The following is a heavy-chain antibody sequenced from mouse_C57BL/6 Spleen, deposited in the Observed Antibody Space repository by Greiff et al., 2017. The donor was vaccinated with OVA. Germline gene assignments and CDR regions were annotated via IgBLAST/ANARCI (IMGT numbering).Heavy chain of an antibody. Sequence: QVQLQQPGAELVKPGASVKLSCKASGYTFTSYWMQWVQQRPGQGLEWIGEIDPSDSSTNYTQKFKGKATLTVDTSSSPAYMQLSSLTSEDSAVYYCARREISSYFDYWGQGTTLTGSS. CDR1: GYTFTSYW. V-gene: IGHV1-50*01. CDR2: IDPSDSST. J-gene: IGHJ2*01. CDR3: ARREISSYFDY.